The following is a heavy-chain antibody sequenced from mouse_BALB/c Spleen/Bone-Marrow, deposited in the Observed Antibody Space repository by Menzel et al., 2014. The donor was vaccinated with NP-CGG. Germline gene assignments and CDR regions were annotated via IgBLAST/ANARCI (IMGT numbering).Heavy chain of an antibody. CDR3: AGGLLRPYYAMDY. Sequence: VMLVESGAELMKPGASVKIPCKATGYTFSSYWIEWVKQRPGHGLEWIGEILPGSGSTNYNEKFKGKATFTAATSSNTAYMHLSSLTSEDSAVYYCAGGLLRPYYAMDYWGQGASVTVSS. CDR1: GYTFSSYW. CDR2: ILPGSGST. D-gene: IGHD1-2*01. J-gene: IGHJ4*01. V-gene: IGHV1-9*01.